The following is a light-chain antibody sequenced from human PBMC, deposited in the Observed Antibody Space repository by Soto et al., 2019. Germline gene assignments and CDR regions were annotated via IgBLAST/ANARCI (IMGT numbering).Light chain of an antibody. CDR1: QSVSSN. J-gene: IGKJ1*01. V-gene: IGKV3-15*01. CDR2: GAF. CDR3: QQYNDWPLT. Sequence: EIVVTQSPFTLSVSPGERSTLSCRASQSVSSNLAWYQQKPGQAPSLLIYGAFTRATGIPARFSGTGSGTEFTLTISSLQPEDFALYYCQQYNDWPLTFGQGTKV.